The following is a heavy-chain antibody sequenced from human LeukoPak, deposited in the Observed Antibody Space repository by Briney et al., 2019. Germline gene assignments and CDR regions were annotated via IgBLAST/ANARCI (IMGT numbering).Heavy chain of an antibody. Sequence: ASVKVSCKTSGYIFSKFRISWVRQAPGQGLEWMGWISADNGDTNYAQKFQGRVIMTTDTSTNTAYMELGSLTSEDTAVYYCARLYRTVVRFEATLDSWGQGTLVTVSS. V-gene: IGHV1-18*01. CDR2: ISADNGDT. J-gene: IGHJ4*02. CDR1: GYIFSKFR. CDR3: ARLYRTVVRFEATLDS. D-gene: IGHD2-8*01.